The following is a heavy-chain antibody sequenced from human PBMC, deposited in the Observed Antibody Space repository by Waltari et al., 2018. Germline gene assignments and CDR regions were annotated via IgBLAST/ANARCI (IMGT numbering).Heavy chain of an antibody. CDR1: GSTFPSYD. D-gene: IGHD3-3*01. V-gene: IGHV1-8*03. Sequence: QVQLVQSGAEVKQPGASVKVSCKASGSTFPSYDTNGVRRATRQGLEWMGWMNPNSGNTGYAQKFQGRVTITRNTSISTAYMELSSLRSEDTAVYYCARGPSNYYDFWSGFRGWFDPWGQGTLVTVSS. CDR3: ARGPSNYYDFWSGFRGWFDP. CDR2: MNPNSGNT. J-gene: IGHJ5*02.